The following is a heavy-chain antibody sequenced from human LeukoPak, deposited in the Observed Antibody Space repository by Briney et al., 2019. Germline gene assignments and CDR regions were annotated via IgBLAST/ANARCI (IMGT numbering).Heavy chain of an antibody. Sequence: GGSLRLSCAVSGFTFSNAWMSWVRQAPGKGLEWVSSISASGAMTHYADSVRGRFTISRDNSKSTLSLQMNSLRAEDTAIYYCATYRQVLLPFESWGQGTLVTVSS. CDR2: ISASGAMT. CDR1: GFTFSNAW. V-gene: IGHV3-23*01. D-gene: IGHD2-8*02. CDR3: ATYRQVLLPFES. J-gene: IGHJ4*02.